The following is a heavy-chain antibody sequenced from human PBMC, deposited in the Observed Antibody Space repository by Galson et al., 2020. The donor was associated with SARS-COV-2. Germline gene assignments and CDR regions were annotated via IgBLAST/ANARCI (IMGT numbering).Heavy chain of an antibody. CDR1: GGSISSSNW. CDR2: IYHSGST. CDR3: ARGFSWGYNWFDP. J-gene: IGHJ5*02. Sequence: ASETLSLTCAVSGGSISSSNWWSWVRQPPGKGLEWIGEIYHSGSTNYNPSLKSRVTISVDKSKNQFSLKLSSVTAADTAVYYCARGFSWGYNWFDPWGQGTLVTVSS. V-gene: IGHV4-4*02. D-gene: IGHD6-13*01.